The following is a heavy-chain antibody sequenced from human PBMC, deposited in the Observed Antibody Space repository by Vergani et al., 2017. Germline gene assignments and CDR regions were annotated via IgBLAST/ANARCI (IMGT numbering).Heavy chain of an antibody. D-gene: IGHD3-9*01. CDR2: ISSSSSYI. CDR1: GFTFSSYS. V-gene: IGHV3-21*04. J-gene: IGHJ4*02. CDR3: ARDRNYDILTGYYKSGGYYFDY. Sequence: EVQLVESGGGLVKPGGSLRLSCAASGFTFSSYSMNWVRQAPGKGLEWVSSISSSSSYIYYADSVKGRFTISRDNAKNSLYLQMNSLRAEDTAVYYCARDRNYDILTGYYKSGGYYFDYWGQGTLVTVSS.